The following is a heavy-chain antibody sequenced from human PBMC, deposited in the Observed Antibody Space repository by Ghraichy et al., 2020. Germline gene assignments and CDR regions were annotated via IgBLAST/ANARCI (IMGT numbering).Heavy chain of an antibody. CDR3: TRRLGGSSEIDY. CDR1: GGSISDNY. CDR2: IYYSGST. D-gene: IGHD6-6*01. V-gene: IGHV4-39*01. Sequence: ETLSLTCTVSGGSISDNYWGWIRLPPGKGLEWIGNIYYSGSTHYNPSLKSRVTMSVDTSKKQFSLKLSSVTAADTAVYYCTRRLGGSSEIDYWGQGTLVTVSS. J-gene: IGHJ4*02.